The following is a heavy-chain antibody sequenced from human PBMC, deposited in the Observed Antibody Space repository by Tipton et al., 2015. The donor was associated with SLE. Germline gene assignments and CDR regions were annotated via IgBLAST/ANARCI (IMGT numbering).Heavy chain of an antibody. D-gene: IGHD6-19*01. V-gene: IGHV3-30*02. CDR1: GFTFSSSG. Sequence: SLRLSCAASGFTFSSSGMHWVRQAPGKGLEWVAFIRYDGSNKYYADSVKGRFTISRDNSKNTLYLQMNSLRAEDTAVYYCAKDAAVAGMGDAFDTWGQGTMVTVSS. CDR3: AKDAAVAGMGDAFDT. CDR2: IRYDGSNK. J-gene: IGHJ3*02.